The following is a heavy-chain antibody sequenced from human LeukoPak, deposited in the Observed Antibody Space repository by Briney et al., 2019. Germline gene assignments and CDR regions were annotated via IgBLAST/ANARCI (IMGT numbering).Heavy chain of an antibody. Sequence: GESLKISCKGSGYSFTGYWFGWVRQMPGKGLECMGIIYPGDSDTRYSPSFQGQVTISADKSISTAYLQWSSLKASDTAIYYCARLSITKSLRLYYFDYWGQGTLVTVSS. V-gene: IGHV5-51*01. D-gene: IGHD1-20*01. CDR1: GYSFTGYW. CDR2: IYPGDSDT. J-gene: IGHJ4*02. CDR3: ARLSITKSLRLYYFDY.